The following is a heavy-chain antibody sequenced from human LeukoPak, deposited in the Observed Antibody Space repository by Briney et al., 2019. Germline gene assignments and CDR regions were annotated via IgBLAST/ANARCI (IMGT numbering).Heavy chain of an antibody. J-gene: IGHJ4*02. Sequence: ASVKVSCKASGYSLNTYAMNWVRQAPGQGLEWMGTINTDDGSTNYAQKFRGRVTMTRDTSTSTVYMELHSLRSEDTAIYYCARLFGADLGYFDYWGQGTLLTVSS. CDR3: ARLFGADLGYFDY. CDR1: GYSLNTYA. V-gene: IGHV1-46*02. D-gene: IGHD3-3*01. CDR2: INTDDGST.